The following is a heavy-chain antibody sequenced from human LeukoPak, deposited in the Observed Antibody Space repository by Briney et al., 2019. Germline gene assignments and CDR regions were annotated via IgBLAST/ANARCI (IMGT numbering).Heavy chain of an antibody. V-gene: IGHV1-18*01. J-gene: IGHJ5*02. CDR3: ARPRSSGIAAAGTGWFDP. Sequence: GASVKVSCKASGYTFTSYGISWVRQAPGQGLEWMGWISAYNGNTTYAQKLQGRVTMTTDTSTSTAYMELRSLRSDDTAVYYCARPRSSGIAAAGTGWFDPWGQGTLVTVSS. D-gene: IGHD6-13*01. CDR2: ISAYNGNT. CDR1: GYTFTSYG.